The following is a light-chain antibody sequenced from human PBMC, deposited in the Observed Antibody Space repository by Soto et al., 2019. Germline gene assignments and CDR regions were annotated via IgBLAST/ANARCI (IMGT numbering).Light chain of an antibody. CDR3: SSYTRSSTLHV. CDR2: DVA. Sequence: QSALTQPASVSGSPGQSITISCTGTSSDVGGYNFVSWYRQHPDKAPKLILYDVANRPSGVSTRFSGSKSGNTASLTISGLQAEDEADYYCSSYTRSSTLHVFGTGTKLTVL. V-gene: IGLV2-14*03. J-gene: IGLJ1*01. CDR1: SSDVGGYNF.